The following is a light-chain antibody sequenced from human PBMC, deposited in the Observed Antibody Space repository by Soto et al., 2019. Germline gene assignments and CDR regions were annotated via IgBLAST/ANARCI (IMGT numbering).Light chain of an antibody. J-gene: IGLJ2*01. CDR2: GNS. V-gene: IGLV1-40*01. CDR3: QSYDSSLSGSVV. CDR1: SSNIGAGYD. Sequence: QSVLTQPPSVSGAPGQRVTISCTGSSSNIGAGYDVHWYQQLPGTAPKLLIYGNSNRPSGVPDRFSGSKSGTSASLAITGLQAEDGADYYRQSYDSSLSGSVVFGGGTKLTVL.